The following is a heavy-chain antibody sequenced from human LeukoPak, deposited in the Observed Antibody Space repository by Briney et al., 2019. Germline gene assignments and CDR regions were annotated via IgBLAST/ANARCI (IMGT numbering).Heavy chain of an antibody. CDR3: ARDAAGGGLIDY. D-gene: IGHD3-10*01. CDR2: IIPIFGTA. V-gene: IGHV1-69*13. CDR1: GGTFSSYA. J-gene: IGHJ4*02. Sequence: ASVKVSCKASGGTFSSYAISWVRQAPGQGLEWMGGIIPIFGTANYAQKFQGRVTITADESTSTAYMELSSLRSEDTAVYYCARDAAGGGLIDYWGQGTPVTVSS.